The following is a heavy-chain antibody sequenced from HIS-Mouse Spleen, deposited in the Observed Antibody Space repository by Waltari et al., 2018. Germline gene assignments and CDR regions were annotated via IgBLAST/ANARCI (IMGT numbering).Heavy chain of an antibody. Sequence: EVQLVESGGGLVQPGRSLRLSCSASGYTFDDYAMHWGRQAPGTGLVWVSGISWNSGSIGYADSVKGRFTIARDNAKNSLYLQMNRLRAEDTALYYCAKDGRSLNYWGQGTLVTVSS. CDR3: AKDGRSLNY. CDR1: GYTFDDYA. CDR2: ISWNSGSI. J-gene: IGHJ4*02. V-gene: IGHV3-9*01.